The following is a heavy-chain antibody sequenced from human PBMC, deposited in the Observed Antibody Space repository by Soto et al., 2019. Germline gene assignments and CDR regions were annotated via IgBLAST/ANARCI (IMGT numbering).Heavy chain of an antibody. V-gene: IGHV1-69*06. Sequence: QVQLVQSGAEVKKPGSSVKVSCKASGGTFSSYAISWVRQAPGQGLEWMGGIIPIFGTANYAQKFQGRVTITADKSTSTAYMELSSLRSEDTAVYYCASPPSETYSWSYSHFDYWGQGTLVAVSS. CDR2: IIPIFGTA. CDR1: GGTFSSYA. J-gene: IGHJ4*02. CDR3: ASPPSETYSWSYSHFDY. D-gene: IGHD1-26*01.